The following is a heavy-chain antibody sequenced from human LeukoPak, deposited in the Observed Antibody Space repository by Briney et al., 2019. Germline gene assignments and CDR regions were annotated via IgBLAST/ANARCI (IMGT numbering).Heavy chain of an antibody. Sequence: PGGSLRLSCAASGFTFSSYAMSWVRQAPGKGLEWVSAISGSGGSTYYADSVKGRFTISRDNSKNTLYLQMNSLRAEATAVYYCAKESGPTATIGALYYLDYWGQGTLVTVSS. CDR3: AKESGPTATIGALYYLDY. D-gene: IGHD5-24*01. CDR2: ISGSGGST. J-gene: IGHJ4*02. CDR1: GFTFSSYA. V-gene: IGHV3-23*01.